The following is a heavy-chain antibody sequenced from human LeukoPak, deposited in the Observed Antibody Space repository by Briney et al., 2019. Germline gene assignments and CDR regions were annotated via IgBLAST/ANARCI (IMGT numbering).Heavy chain of an antibody. V-gene: IGHV4-4*07. D-gene: IGHD6-19*01. CDR3: ARVAVAGKKVDYGMDV. J-gene: IGHJ6*02. Sequence: SETLSLTSTVSGGSISSYYWSWIRQPAGKGLERIGRIYTSGSTNYNPSLKSRVTMSVDTSKNQFSLKLSSVAAADTAVYYCARVAVAGKKVDYGMDVWGQGTTVTVSS. CDR1: GGSISSYY. CDR2: IYTSGST.